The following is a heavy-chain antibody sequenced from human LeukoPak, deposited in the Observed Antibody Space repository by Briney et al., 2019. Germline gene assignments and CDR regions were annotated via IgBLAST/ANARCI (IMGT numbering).Heavy chain of an antibody. D-gene: IGHD3-3*01. V-gene: IGHV3-23*01. CDR3: ARDRVGITIFGVVPDFDY. CDR2: INGGVGST. CDR1: GFTFSSYA. J-gene: IGHJ4*02. Sequence: GSLRLSCAASGFTFSSYAMSWVRQAPGKGLEWVSAINGGVGSTYYADSVKGRFTISRDNAKNSLYLQMNSLRAEDTAVYYCARDRVGITIFGVVPDFDYWGQGTLVTVSS.